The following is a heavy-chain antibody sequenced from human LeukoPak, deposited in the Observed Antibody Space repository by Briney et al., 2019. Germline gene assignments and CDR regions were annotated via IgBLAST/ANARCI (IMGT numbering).Heavy chain of an antibody. D-gene: IGHD4-11*01. CDR3: ASVAGGYSNDDY. CDR1: GGSISGYY. V-gene: IGHV4-59*08. CDR2: IYYRGST. J-gene: IGHJ4*02. Sequence: SETLSLTCAVSGGSISGYYWSWIRQPPGKGLEWIGYIYYRGSTNSNPSLRSRVTISVDTSKNQFSLKLSSVTAADTAVYYCASVAGGYSNDDYWGQGTLVTVSS.